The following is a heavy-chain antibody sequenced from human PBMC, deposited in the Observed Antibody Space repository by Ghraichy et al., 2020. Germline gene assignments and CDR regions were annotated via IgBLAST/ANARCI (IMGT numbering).Heavy chain of an antibody. D-gene: IGHD2-2*01. J-gene: IGHJ4*02. V-gene: IGHV4-34*01. CDR3: ARVGCSSTSCYGADY. Sequence: SETLSLTCAVYGGSFSGYYWSWIRQPPGKGLEWIGEINHSGSTNYNPSLKSRVTISVDTSKNQFSLKLSSVTAADTAVYYCARVGCSSTSCYGADYWGQGTLVTVSS. CDR1: GGSFSGYY. CDR2: INHSGST.